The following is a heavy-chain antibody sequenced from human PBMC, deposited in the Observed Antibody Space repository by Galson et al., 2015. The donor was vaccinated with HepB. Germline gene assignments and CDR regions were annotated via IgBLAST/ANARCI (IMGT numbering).Heavy chain of an antibody. Sequence: LRLSCAGSGFTFSNAWMNWVRQAPGKGLEWVGRVKSKAAGGSTDYPAPVKGRFIVSRDDSKNMFYLQMNSLKTEDTAVYFCTPGTPPNWVFDYWGQGVLVTVSS. CDR3: TPGTPPNWVFDY. CDR2: VKSKAAGGST. D-gene: IGHD1-14*01. V-gene: IGHV3-15*01. CDR1: GFTFSNAW. J-gene: IGHJ4*02.